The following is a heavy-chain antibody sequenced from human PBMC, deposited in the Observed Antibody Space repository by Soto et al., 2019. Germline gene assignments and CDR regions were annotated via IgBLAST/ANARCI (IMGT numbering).Heavy chain of an antibody. V-gene: IGHV1-46*01. CDR3: ARELYSCGGDCPYYMDY. J-gene: IGHJ4*02. D-gene: IGHD2-21*02. Sequence: QAQLVQSGAEVKKPGASVRVSCKTSGYPFTDYFIHWVRQAPGQGLEWMGIISLYHHSTSYAQKFQGSRTVTADTSTTTVYMDLSSLTSEDSAVYWCARELYSCGGDCPYYMDYCGQGTLVTVSS. CDR1: GYPFTDYF. CDR2: ISLYHHST.